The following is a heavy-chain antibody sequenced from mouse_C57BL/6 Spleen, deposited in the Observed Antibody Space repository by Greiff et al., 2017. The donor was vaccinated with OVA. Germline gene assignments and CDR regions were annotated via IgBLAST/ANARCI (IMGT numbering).Heavy chain of an antibody. J-gene: IGHJ3*01. D-gene: IGHD1-1*01. V-gene: IGHV1-15*01. CDR3: TRPGGSSYRFAY. CDR1: GYTFTDYE. Sequence: QVQLKESGAELVRPGASVTLSCKASGYTFTDYEMHWVKQTPVHGLEWIGALDPETGGTAYNQKFTGKAILTADKSSSTAYMELRSLTSEDSAVYYCTRPGGSSYRFAYWGQGTLVTVSA. CDR2: LDPETGGT.